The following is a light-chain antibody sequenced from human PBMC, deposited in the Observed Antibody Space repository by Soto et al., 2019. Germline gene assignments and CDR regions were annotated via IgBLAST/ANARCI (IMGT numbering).Light chain of an antibody. Sequence: DIQMTQSPSSLSASVGDRVTITCRASQSISSYLNWYQQKPGKAPKLLIYAASSLQSGVPSRFSGSGSGTDFTLTISSLQPEDFATYYCQQSYSTPHFGPGTKV. V-gene: IGKV1-39*01. J-gene: IGKJ3*01. CDR2: AAS. CDR3: QQSYSTPH. CDR1: QSISSY.